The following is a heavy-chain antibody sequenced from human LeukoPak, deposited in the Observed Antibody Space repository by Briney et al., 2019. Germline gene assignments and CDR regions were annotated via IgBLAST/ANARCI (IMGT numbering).Heavy chain of an antibody. Sequence: SETLSLTCTVSGGSISSYYWSWVRQPPGKGLEWIGYIYYSGSTNYNPSLKSRDTISVDTSKNQFSLKLSSVTAADTAVYYCARVGSVYDILTGYPNWYFDLWGRGTLVTVSS. CDR2: IYYSGST. CDR1: GGSISSYY. V-gene: IGHV4-59*01. CDR3: ARVGSVYDILTGYPNWYFDL. J-gene: IGHJ2*01. D-gene: IGHD3-9*01.